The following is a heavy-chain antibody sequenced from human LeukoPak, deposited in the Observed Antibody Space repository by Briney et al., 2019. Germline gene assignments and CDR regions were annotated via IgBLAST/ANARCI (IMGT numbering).Heavy chain of an antibody. CDR2: IYYSGST. D-gene: IGHD1-26*01. CDR1: GGSISSYY. V-gene: IGHV4-59*01. J-gene: IGHJ4*02. CDR3: ARDLGATGDY. Sequence: SETLSLTCTVSGGSISSYYWSWIRQPPGKGLEWIGYIYYSGSTKYNPSLKSRVTISVDTSKNQFSLKLSSATAADTAVYYCARDLGATGDYWGQGTLVTVSS.